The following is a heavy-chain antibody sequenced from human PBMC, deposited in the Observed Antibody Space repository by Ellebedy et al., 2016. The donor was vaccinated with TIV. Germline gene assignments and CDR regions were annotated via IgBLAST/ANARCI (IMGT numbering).Heavy chain of an antibody. CDR1: GHTFTSYY. CDR3: ARPVAGEGWFDP. Sequence: AASVKVSCKASGHTFTSYYMHWVRQAPGQGLEWTGVINPGGGSTTYAQNFQGRVTMTRDTSTSTVYMELSSLTSEDTAVYYCARPVAGEGWFDPWGQGTLVTVSS. D-gene: IGHD3-10*01. CDR2: INPGGGST. V-gene: IGHV1-46*01. J-gene: IGHJ5*02.